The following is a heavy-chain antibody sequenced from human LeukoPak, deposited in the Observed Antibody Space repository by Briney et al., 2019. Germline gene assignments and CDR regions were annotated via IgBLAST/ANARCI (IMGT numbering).Heavy chain of an antibody. D-gene: IGHD6-19*01. Sequence: GGSLRLSCAASGFTFSSYSMNWVRQAPGKGLEWVSGINWNGGSTGYADSVKGRFTISRDNAKNSLYLQMNSLRAEDTALYYCARVSYSSGWSPVGYWGQGTLVTVSS. J-gene: IGHJ4*02. CDR3: ARVSYSSGWSPVGY. CDR1: GFTFSSYS. V-gene: IGHV3-20*04. CDR2: INWNGGST.